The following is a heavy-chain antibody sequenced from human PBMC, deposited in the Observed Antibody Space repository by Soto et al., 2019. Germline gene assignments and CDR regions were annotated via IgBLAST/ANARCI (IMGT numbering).Heavy chain of an antibody. CDR1: GFTFSSYA. Sequence: GGSLRLSCAASGFTFSSYAMSWVRQAPGKGLEWVSAISGSGGSTYYADSVKGRFTISRDNSKNTLYLQMNSLRAEDTAVYYCAKDFLTVGDNPSYYYYYGMDVWGQGTTVTVSS. CDR2: ISGSGGST. V-gene: IGHV3-23*01. CDR3: AKDFLTVGDNPSYYYYYGMDV. J-gene: IGHJ6*02. D-gene: IGHD4-17*01.